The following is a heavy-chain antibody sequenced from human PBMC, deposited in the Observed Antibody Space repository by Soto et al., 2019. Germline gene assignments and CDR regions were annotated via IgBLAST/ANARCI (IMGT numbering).Heavy chain of an antibody. CDR1: GYTFTSYY. CDR2: INPSGGST. CDR3: ARIRAHRTYDFWCAKGRRDYYGMDV. Sequence: ASVKVSCKASGYTFTSYYMHWVRQAPGQGLEWMGIINPSGGSTSYAQKFQGRVTMTRDTSTSTVYMELSSLRSEDTAVYYCARIRAHRTYDFWCAKGRRDYYGMDVWGKGTTVTVSS. V-gene: IGHV1-46*01. J-gene: IGHJ6*04. D-gene: IGHD3-3*01.